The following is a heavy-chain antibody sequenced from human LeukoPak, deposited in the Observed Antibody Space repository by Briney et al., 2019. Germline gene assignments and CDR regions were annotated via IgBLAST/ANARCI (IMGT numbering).Heavy chain of an antibody. Sequence: GGSLRLSCAASGFTFSNAWMSWVRQAPGKGLEWVGRIKSKTDGGTTDCAAPVKGRFTISRDDSKNTLYLQMNSLKTEDTAVYYCTTEKGSSGWYGYWGQGTLVTVSS. J-gene: IGHJ4*02. CDR1: GFTFSNAW. CDR2: IKSKTDGGTT. CDR3: TTEKGSSGWYGY. V-gene: IGHV3-15*01. D-gene: IGHD6-19*01.